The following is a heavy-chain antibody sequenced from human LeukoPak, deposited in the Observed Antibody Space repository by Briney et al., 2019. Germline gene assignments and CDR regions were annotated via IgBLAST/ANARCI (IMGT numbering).Heavy chain of an antibody. CDR2: IYTSGST. Sequence: KSSETLSLTCTVSGGSISSGSYYWSWIRQPAGKGLEWIGRIYTSGSTNYNPSLKSRVTISVDTSKNQFSLKLSSVTAADTAVYYCARLTHLSAFDIWGQGTMVTASS. CDR1: GGSISSGSYY. CDR3: ARLTHLSAFDI. V-gene: IGHV4-61*02. D-gene: IGHD1-14*01. J-gene: IGHJ3*02.